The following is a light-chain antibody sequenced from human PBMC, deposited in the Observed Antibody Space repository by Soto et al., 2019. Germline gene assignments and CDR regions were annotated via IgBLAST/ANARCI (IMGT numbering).Light chain of an antibody. V-gene: IGKV1-39*01. CDR2: TAS. J-gene: IGKJ1*01. CDR3: QQSYTTPRT. CDR1: QSISNY. Sequence: DIQMTQSPSFLYASVGDRVTITCRASQSISNYLNWYQQKPGKAPNLLIYTASSLDSGVPSRFSGSGSGTDITLTISSLQPEDFATYYCQQSYTTPRTFGQGTEVEIK.